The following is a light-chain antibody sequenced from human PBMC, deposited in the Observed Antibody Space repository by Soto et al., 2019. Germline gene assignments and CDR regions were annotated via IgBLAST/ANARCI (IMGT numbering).Light chain of an antibody. Sequence: EAVMTQSPATLSVSPGERATLSCRASQGVSSNLAWYQQKPGQAPRLLIYDTSARAAGIPARFSGSGSATEFTLTISSLQSEDFALYYCQHTLKWPPTFGQGTKVDIK. J-gene: IGKJ1*01. CDR3: QHTLKWPPT. V-gene: IGKV3-15*01. CDR2: DTS. CDR1: QGVSSN.